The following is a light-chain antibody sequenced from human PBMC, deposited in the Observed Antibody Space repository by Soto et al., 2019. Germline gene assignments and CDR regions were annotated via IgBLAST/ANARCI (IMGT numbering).Light chain of an antibody. CDR2: LAS. CDR1: QSLLHSNGYKF. J-gene: IGKJ1*01. Sequence: DIVMTQSPLSLPVMPGEPASISCRSSQSLLHSNGYKFLDWYLQRPGQSPQLLIYLASNRSSGVPDRFSGSGSGTEFTLTISSLQSEDFAVYYCQQYNNWPPWTFGQGTKVDIK. V-gene: IGKV2-28*01. CDR3: QQYNNWPPWT.